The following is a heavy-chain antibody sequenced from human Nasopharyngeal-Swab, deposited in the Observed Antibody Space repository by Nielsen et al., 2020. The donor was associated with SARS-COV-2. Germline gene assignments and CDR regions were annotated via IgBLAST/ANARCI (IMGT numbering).Heavy chain of an antibody. J-gene: IGHJ4*02. CDR2: ITGDGSKT. V-gene: IGHV3-74*01. Sequence: GESLKISCAASGFTFSTYWMHWVRQAPGKGLEWISQITGDGSKTNYADSVKGRFTISRDNAKSTLYLQMNSLRVEDTAVYYCVKHQGSSSDQWGQGTLVTVSS. CDR1: GFTFSTYW. CDR3: VKHQGSSSDQ.